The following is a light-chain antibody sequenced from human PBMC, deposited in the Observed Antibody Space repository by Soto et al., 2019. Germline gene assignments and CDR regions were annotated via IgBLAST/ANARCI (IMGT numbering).Light chain of an antibody. CDR1: SSNIGAGYN. CDR3: QSYDSSLSGWV. V-gene: IGLV1-40*01. Sequence: QSVLTQLPSVSGAPGQRVTISCTGSSSNIGAGYNVHSYQQLPGTAPQLLIFGKSNRPSGVPDRCSGSKAGTSASLAITGLEAEDEADYFCQSYDSSLSGWVFGGGTPLTVL. CDR2: GKS. J-gene: IGLJ3*02.